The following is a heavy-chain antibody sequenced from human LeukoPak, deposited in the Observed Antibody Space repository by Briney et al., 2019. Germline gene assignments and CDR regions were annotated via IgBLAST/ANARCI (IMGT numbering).Heavy chain of an antibody. CDR2: ISSSSSTI. CDR1: GFTFSSYS. V-gene: IGHV3-48*01. CDR3: ARDEPDRPWDRGDAFDI. J-gene: IGHJ3*02. D-gene: IGHD1-26*01. Sequence: GGSLRLSCAASGFTFSSYSMNWVRQAPGKGLEWVSYISSSSSTIYYADSVKGRFTISRDNAKNSLYLQMNSLRAEDTAVYYCARDEPDRPWDRGDAFDIWGQGTMVTVSS.